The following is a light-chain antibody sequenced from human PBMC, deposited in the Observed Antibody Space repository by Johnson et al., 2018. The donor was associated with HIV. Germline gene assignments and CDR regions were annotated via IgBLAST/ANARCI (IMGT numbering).Light chain of an antibody. CDR3: GTWDNSLNFYV. CDR1: SSNIENNY. V-gene: IGLV1-51*01. Sequence: SVLTQPPSVSAASGQKVDISCSGSSSNIENNYLSWYQQLPHTAPKLLISDNNKRPSGIPDRFSGSKSGATATLDITGLQTGDEADYYCGTWDNSLNFYVFGTGTKVTVL. J-gene: IGLJ1*01. CDR2: DNN.